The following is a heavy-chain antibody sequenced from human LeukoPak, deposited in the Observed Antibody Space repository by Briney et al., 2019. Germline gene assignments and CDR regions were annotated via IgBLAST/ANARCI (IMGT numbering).Heavy chain of an antibody. CDR2: IYHSGST. CDR1: GGSISRTSYY. J-gene: IGHJ6*02. V-gene: IGHV4-39*07. D-gene: IGHD3-10*01. Sequence: SETLSLTCAVSGGSISRTSYYWDWIRQPPGKGLEWIGEIYHSGSTNYNPSLKSRVTISVDKSKNQFSLKLSSVTAADTAVYYCAREPRNYGSGSSYGMDVWGQGTTVTVSS. CDR3: AREPRNYGSGSSYGMDV.